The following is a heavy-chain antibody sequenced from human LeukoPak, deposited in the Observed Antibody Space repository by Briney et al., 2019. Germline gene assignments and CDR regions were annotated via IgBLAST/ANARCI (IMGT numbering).Heavy chain of an antibody. CDR2: IKSKTDGGTT. Sequence: GGSLRLSCAASGFTLSNAWMSWVRQAPGKGLEWVGRIKSKTDGGTTDYAAPVKGRFTISRDDSKNTLYLQMNSLKTEDTAVYYCTTADYDFWSGYYYFNNWGQGTLVTVSS. CDR1: GFTLSNAW. V-gene: IGHV3-15*01. CDR3: TTADYDFWSGYYYFNN. D-gene: IGHD3-3*01. J-gene: IGHJ4*02.